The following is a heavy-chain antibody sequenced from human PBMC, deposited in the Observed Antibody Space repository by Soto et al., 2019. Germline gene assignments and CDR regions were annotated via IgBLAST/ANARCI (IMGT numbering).Heavy chain of an antibody. CDR2: IIPMLDIT. V-gene: IGHV1-69*02. J-gene: IGHJ5*02. Sequence: SVKVSCKASGGTFSNHIINWVRQAPGQGPEWMGRIIPMLDITNYAQKLQGRVTMTTDTSTSTAYMELRSLRSDDTAVYYCARVVGALGHWFDPWGQGTLVTVSS. CDR3: ARVVGALGHWFDP. CDR1: GGTFSNHI. D-gene: IGHD2-15*01.